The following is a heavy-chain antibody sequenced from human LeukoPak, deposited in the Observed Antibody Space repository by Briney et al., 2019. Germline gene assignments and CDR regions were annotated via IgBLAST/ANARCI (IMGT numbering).Heavy chain of an antibody. CDR1: GFTFSSYA. V-gene: IGHV3-30*18. Sequence: GGSLRLSCAASGFTFSSYAMHWVRQAPGKGLEWVAVISYDGSDKYYADSVKGRFTISRDNSKNTLYLQMNSLRAEDTAVYYCANGGAYDSGGYYGTLAYWGQGTLVTVSS. J-gene: IGHJ4*02. CDR3: ANGGAYDSGGYYGTLAY. D-gene: IGHD3-22*01. CDR2: ISYDGSDK.